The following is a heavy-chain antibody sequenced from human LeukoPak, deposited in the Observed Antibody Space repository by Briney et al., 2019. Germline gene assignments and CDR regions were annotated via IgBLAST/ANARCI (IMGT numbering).Heavy chain of an antibody. Sequence: SETLSLTCTVSGGSISSYYWSWIRQPPGKGLERIGYIYYSGSTNYNPSLKSRVTISVDTSKNQFSLKLSSVTAADTAVYYCARGVRYFDWLPPGAFGIWGQGTMVTVSS. CDR1: GGSISSYY. D-gene: IGHD3-9*01. CDR3: ARGVRYFDWLPPGAFGI. V-gene: IGHV4-59*01. CDR2: IYYSGST. J-gene: IGHJ3*02.